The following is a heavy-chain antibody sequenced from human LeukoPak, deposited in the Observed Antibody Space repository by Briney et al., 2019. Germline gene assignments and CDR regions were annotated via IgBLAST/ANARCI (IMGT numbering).Heavy chain of an antibody. J-gene: IGHJ4*02. D-gene: IGHD3-10*01. V-gene: IGHV4-30-4*01. CDR3: ARYGSGSNDY. CDR1: GGSISSGDYY. Sequence: KSSETLSLTCTVSGGSISSGDYYWSWIRQPPGKGLEWIGYIYYSGTTYYNPSLRSRLTISVDTSKNQFSLKLSSVTAADTAVYYCARYGSGSNDYWGQGTLVTVSS. CDR2: IYYSGTT.